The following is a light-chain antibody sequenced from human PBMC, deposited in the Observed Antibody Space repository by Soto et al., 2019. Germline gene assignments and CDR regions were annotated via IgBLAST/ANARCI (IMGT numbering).Light chain of an antibody. CDR1: SSDVGGYNY. Sequence: QSALTQPASVSGSPGQSITISCTGTSSDVGGYNYVSWYQQHPGKAPKFMIYDVSNRPSGVSTRFSGSKSGNTASLTISGLQAEDEADYYCISYTTSNTRQIVFGTGTKLTVL. V-gene: IGLV2-14*01. CDR2: DVS. CDR3: ISYTTSNTRQIV. J-gene: IGLJ1*01.